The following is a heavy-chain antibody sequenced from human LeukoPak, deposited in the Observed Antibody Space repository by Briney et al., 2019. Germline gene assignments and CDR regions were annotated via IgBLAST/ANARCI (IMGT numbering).Heavy chain of an antibody. J-gene: IGHJ3*02. CDR1: GFTFSSYW. CDR2: INVITGYI. CDR3: ARDRSGSSSVDDAFDI. Sequence: RSGGSLRLSCAASGFTFSSYWMTWVRQAPGKGLEWVAYINVITGYIYYADSLKGRFTISRDNAKKSLFLEMNSLRVEDTAVYYCARDRSGSSSVDDAFDIWGQGIMVTVSS. D-gene: IGHD1-26*01. V-gene: IGHV3-21*01.